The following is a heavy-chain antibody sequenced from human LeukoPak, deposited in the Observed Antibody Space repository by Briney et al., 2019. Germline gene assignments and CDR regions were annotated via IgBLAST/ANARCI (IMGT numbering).Heavy chain of an antibody. V-gene: IGHV4-4*09. CDR1: GASMSSNY. Sequence: SETLSLTCNVSGASMSSNYWSWIRQHPGKGLEWLGYIYHSGNTNYSPSLESRVTMSVDESKNQFSLRVHFVSAADTAVYYCASTRRAAVAGRFDSWGQGTLVTVSS. CDR3: ASTRRAAVAGRFDS. J-gene: IGHJ4*02. CDR2: IYHSGNT. D-gene: IGHD6-19*01.